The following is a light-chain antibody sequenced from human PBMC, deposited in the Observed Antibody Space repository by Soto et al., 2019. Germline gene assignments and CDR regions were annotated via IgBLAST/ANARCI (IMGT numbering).Light chain of an antibody. Sequence: EIVMTQSPATVSVSPGERATLSCRASQSVSSNLAWYQQKPGQAPRLLIYGASTRATGIPARFSGSGSGTEFTLTISSLQSEDFAVYYCQQYNDWPPWTFGQGTKMEIK. CDR1: QSVSSN. CDR2: GAS. V-gene: IGKV3-15*01. J-gene: IGKJ1*01. CDR3: QQYNDWPPWT.